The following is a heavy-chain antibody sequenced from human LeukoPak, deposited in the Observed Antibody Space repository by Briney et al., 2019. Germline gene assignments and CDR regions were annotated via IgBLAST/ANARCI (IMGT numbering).Heavy chain of an antibody. CDR3: ARDFWGSFDM. Sequence: GGSLRLSCAASGLTFSRYWMNWVRQAPGKGLEWVANIRQDESEKFYVDSVKGRFTISRDNGRNSLYLQMNSLRADDTAVYYCARDFWGSFDMWGQGTMVTVSS. J-gene: IGHJ3*02. V-gene: IGHV3-7*01. CDR2: IRQDESEK. D-gene: IGHD3-16*01. CDR1: GLTFSRYW.